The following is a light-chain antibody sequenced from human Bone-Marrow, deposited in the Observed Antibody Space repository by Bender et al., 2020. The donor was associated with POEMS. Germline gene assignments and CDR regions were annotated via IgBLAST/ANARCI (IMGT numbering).Light chain of an antibody. J-gene: IGLJ3*02. CDR2: EVT. V-gene: IGLV2-23*02. CDR3: LSYAGSLRV. CDR1: SSDVGSYNL. Sequence: QSALTQPASVSGSPGQSITISCTGTSSDVGSYNLVSWYQQHPGKAPQLMIYEVTKRPSRVSNRFSGSKSGNTASLTISGLQAEDEADYYCLSYAGSLRVFGGGTKLTVL.